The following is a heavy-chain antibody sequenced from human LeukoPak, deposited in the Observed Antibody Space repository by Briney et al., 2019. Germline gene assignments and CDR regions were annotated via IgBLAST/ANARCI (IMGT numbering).Heavy chain of an antibody. D-gene: IGHD3-22*01. CDR2: IIPIFGIA. J-gene: IGHJ4*02. V-gene: IGHV1-69*04. CDR1: GGTFSSYA. Sequence: SVKVSCKASGGTFSSYAISWVRQAPGQGLEWMGRIIPIFGIANYAQKFQGRVTITADKSTSTAYMELSSLRSEDTAVYDCATTTPDSSGYYYFDYWGQGTLVTVSS. CDR3: ATTTPDSSGYYYFDY.